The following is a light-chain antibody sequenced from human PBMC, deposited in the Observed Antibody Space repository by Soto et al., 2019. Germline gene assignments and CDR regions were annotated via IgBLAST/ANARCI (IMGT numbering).Light chain of an antibody. CDR2: DTS. CDR3: FLSYNSGRPVV. V-gene: IGLV7-46*01. CDR1: TGPVTSGHW. Sequence: QAVVTQEPSLTVSPGGTGTLTWDSSTGPVTSGHWPYWFQQKTGQAPRTLIYDTSKKHAWTPARFSGSLLGGKAALTLSGAQPEDEADYYCFLSYNSGRPVVFGGGTKVTVL. J-gene: IGLJ2*01.